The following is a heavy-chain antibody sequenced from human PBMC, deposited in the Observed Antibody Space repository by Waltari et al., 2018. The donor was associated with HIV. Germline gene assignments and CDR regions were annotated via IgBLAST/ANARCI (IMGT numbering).Heavy chain of an antibody. D-gene: IGHD4-17*01. V-gene: IGHV1-46*01. CDR3: ARVGYGDKSKGAFDI. J-gene: IGHJ3*02. CDR2: IRPNDGST. Sequence: QVQLVQSGPEVKKPGDSVKISCKASGYMFTTYYIHWVRQAPGQGLERMGIIRPNDGSTIYAQKFQGRVTMTRDTSTSTVYMELGSLTCDDTALYYWARVGYGDKSKGAFDIWGQGTMVTASS. CDR1: GYMFTTYY.